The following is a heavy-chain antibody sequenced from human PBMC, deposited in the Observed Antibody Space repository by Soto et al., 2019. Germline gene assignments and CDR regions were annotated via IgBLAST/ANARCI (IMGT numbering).Heavy chain of an antibody. J-gene: IGHJ5*02. CDR3: ARDVWAMSRTNWFDP. CDR2: IIPIFGTA. CDR1: GGTFSSYA. V-gene: IGHV1-69*13. D-gene: IGHD3-16*01. Sequence: GVSVQVPRKPSGGTFSSYAFSCVLRSPLQGHEWMGGIIPIFGTANYAQNFQGRVTITADESTSTAYMELSSMISEDTAVYYCARDVWAMSRTNWFDPWGQGTLVTVSS.